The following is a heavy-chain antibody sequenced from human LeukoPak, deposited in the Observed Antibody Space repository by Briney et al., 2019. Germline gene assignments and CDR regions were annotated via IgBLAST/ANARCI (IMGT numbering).Heavy chain of an antibody. CDR1: GYTFTSYD. CDR2: MNPNSGNT. Sequence: ASVKVSCKASGYTFTSYDINLVRQATGQGLEWMGWMNPNSGNTGYAQKFQGRVTMTRNTSISTAYMELSSLRSEDTAVYYCARVGRDGYAFDYWGQGTLVTVSS. V-gene: IGHV1-8*01. CDR3: ARVGRDGYAFDY. D-gene: IGHD5-24*01. J-gene: IGHJ4*02.